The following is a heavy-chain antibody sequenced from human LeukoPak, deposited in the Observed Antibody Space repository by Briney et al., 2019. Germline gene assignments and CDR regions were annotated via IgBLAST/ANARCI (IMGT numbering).Heavy chain of an antibody. CDR2: IIPILGIA. J-gene: IGHJ6*02. Sequence: SVKVSCKASGGTFSSYAISWVRQAPGQGLEWMGRIIPILGIANYAQKFQGRVTTTADKSTSTAYMELSSLRSEDTAVYYCARAPGGYSYGYGRLSQPYYGMDVWGQGTTVTVSS. CDR3: ARAPGGYSYGYGRLSQPYYGMDV. V-gene: IGHV1-69*04. CDR1: GGTFSSYA. D-gene: IGHD5-18*01.